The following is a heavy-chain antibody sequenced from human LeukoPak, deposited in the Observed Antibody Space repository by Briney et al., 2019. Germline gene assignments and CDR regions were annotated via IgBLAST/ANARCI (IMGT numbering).Heavy chain of an antibody. J-gene: IGHJ3*02. V-gene: IGHV4-38-2*02. D-gene: IGHD3-22*01. CDR1: GYSISSGYY. CDR2: IYHSGST. CDR3: ARDPQYYYDSSGYYGDAFDI. Sequence: SETLSLTCTVSGYSISSGYYWGWIRQPPGKGLEWIGSIYHSGSTYYNPSLKSRVTISVDTSKNQFSLKLSSVTAADTAVYYCARDPQYYYDSSGYYGDAFDIWGQGTMVTVSS.